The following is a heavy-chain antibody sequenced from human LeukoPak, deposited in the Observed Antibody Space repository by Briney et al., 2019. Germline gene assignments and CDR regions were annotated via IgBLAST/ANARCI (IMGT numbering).Heavy chain of an antibody. V-gene: IGHV1-69*06. CDR3: SYGGAAANNYYYYYMDV. CDR2: IIPIFGTA. CDR1: GGTFSSYA. D-gene: IGHD6-13*01. Sequence: ASVKVSCKASGGTFSSYAISWVRQAPGQGLEWMGGIIPIFGTANYAQKFQGRVTITADKSTSTAYMELSSLRSEDTAVYYCSYGGAAANNYYYYYMDVWGKGTTVTVSS. J-gene: IGHJ6*03.